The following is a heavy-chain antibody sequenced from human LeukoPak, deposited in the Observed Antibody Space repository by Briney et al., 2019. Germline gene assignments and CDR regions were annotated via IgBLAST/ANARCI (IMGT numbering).Heavy chain of an antibody. CDR2: ISSSGSTI. D-gene: IGHD3-22*01. V-gene: IGHV3-48*03. CDR1: GFTFSSYE. J-gene: IGHJ4*02. Sequence: GGSLRLSCAASGFTFSSYEMNWVRQAPGKGLEWVSYISSSGSTIYYADSVKGRFTISRDNAKNSLYLQMNSLRGEDTAVYYCATGGVHYYDTSADYWGQGTLVTVSS. CDR3: ATGGVHYYDTSADY.